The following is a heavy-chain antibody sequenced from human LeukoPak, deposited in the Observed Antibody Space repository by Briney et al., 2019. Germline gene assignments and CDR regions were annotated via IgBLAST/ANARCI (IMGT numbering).Heavy chain of an antibody. CDR1: GYTFTSYD. CDR3: ATAQITISPSLRSFDP. CDR2: MNPNSGNT. J-gene: IGHJ5*02. Sequence: ASVKVSCKASGYTFTSYDINWVRQATGQGLEWMGWMNPNSGNTGYAQKFQGRVTMTRNTSISTAYMELSSLRSEDTAVYYCATAQITISPSLRSFDPWGQGTLVTVSS. D-gene: IGHD3-9*01. V-gene: IGHV1-8*01.